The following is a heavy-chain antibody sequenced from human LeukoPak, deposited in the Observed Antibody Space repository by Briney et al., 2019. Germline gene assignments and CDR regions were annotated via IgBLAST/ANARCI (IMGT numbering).Heavy chain of an antibody. D-gene: IGHD3-10*01. J-gene: IGHJ4*02. V-gene: IGHV4-59*12. CDR1: DGSISNYY. CDR2: ISYSGTT. CDR3: ARRGSGSYSPFDS. Sequence: SETLSLPCTISDGSISNYYWIWIRQPPGKGLEWVGYISYSGTTKYNPSLKSRVTISLDTAENQFSLELSSVTAADTAVYYCARRGSGSYSPFDSLGQGKLLTVSS.